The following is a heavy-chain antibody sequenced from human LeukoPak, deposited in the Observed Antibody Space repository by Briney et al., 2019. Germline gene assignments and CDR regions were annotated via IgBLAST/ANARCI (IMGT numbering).Heavy chain of an antibody. J-gene: IGHJ4*02. CDR1: GFTFSSYG. Sequence: PGGSLRLSCAASGFTFSSYGMHWVRQAPGKGLEWVAVISYDGSNKYYADSVKGRFTISRDNSKNTLYLQMNSLRAEDTAVYYCAKDLSYGDLRYYFDYWGQGTLVTVSS. V-gene: IGHV3-30*18. D-gene: IGHD4-17*01. CDR3: AKDLSYGDLRYYFDY. CDR2: ISYDGSNK.